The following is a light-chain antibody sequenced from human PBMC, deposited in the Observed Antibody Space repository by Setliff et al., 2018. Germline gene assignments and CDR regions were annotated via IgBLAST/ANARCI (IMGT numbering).Light chain of an antibody. J-gene: IGLJ1*01. V-gene: IGLV2-11*01. Sequence: QSALTQPRSVSGSPGQSVTISCTGTSSDVGGYNYVSWYQQHPGKAPKLMIHDVSKRPSGVPDRFSGSKSGNTASLTISGLQAEDEADYYCSSYAGSLYVFGTGTKVTVL. CDR2: DVS. CDR3: SSYAGSLYV. CDR1: SSDVGGYNY.